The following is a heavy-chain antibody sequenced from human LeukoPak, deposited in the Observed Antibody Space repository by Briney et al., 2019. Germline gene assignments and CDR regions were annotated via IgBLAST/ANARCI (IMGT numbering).Heavy chain of an antibody. Sequence: GGSLRLSCAASRFTLSTYWMSWVRQAPGKGLEWVSTISSSGGSTYYADSVKGRFTISRDNSRNTLYLQMISLRAEDTAVYYCAKDGPSGSYDYWGQGTLVTVSS. V-gene: IGHV3-23*01. D-gene: IGHD1-26*01. CDR3: AKDGPSGSYDY. CDR2: ISSSGGST. CDR1: RFTLSTYW. J-gene: IGHJ4*02.